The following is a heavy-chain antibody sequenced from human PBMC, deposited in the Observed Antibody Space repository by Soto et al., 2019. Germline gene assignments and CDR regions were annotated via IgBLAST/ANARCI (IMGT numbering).Heavy chain of an antibody. Sequence: QVQLVQSGAEVKKPGASVKVSCKASGYTFTSYGISWVRQAPGQGLEWMGWISAYNGNTNYAQKLQGRVTMTTDTSTSTAYMELRRLRSDDKAVYYCARVQHYDFWSRPDHYYYYYGMDVWGQGTTVTVSS. J-gene: IGHJ6*02. CDR3: ARVQHYDFWSRPDHYYYYYGMDV. CDR1: GYTFTSYG. CDR2: ISAYNGNT. V-gene: IGHV1-18*04. D-gene: IGHD3-3*01.